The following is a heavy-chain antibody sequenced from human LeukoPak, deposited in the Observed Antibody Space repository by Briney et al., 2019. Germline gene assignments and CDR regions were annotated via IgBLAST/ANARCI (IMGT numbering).Heavy chain of an antibody. D-gene: IGHD3-10*01. V-gene: IGHV3-48*01. J-gene: IGHJ6*03. CDR3: AKDGAPNAGYMNV. Sequence: GGSLRLSCAASGFTFSRYCMNWVRQVPGKGLEWISYISSSSPSTTYYADSVEGRLTISRDNGKNSLYLQMNSLRAEDTALYYCAKDGAPNAGYMNVWGKGTTVTVPS. CDR1: GFTFSRYC. CDR2: ISSSSPSTT.